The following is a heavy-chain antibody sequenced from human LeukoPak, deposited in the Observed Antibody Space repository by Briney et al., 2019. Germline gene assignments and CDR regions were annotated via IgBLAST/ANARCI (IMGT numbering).Heavy chain of an antibody. CDR3: ARTGYLKPIDS. J-gene: IGHJ4*02. CDR2: IYSSGTT. D-gene: IGHD3-9*01. V-gene: IGHV3-66*02. CDR1: GFTVSSNY. Sequence: GGSLRLSCTASGFTVSSNYMTWVRQAPGKGLEWVSIIYSSGTTYYADSVKGRFTISRDNPKNTLYLQMNSLRTEDTAVYYCARTGYLKPIDSWGQGTLVTVSS.